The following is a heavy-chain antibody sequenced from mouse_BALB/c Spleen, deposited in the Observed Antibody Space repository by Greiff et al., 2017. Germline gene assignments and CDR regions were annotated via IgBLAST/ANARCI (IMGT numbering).Heavy chain of an antibody. V-gene: IGHV3-2*02. CDR3: ARNYRFDV. D-gene: IGHD2-14*01. CDR2: ISYSGST. Sequence: EVKLVESGPGLVKPSQSLSLTCTVTGYSITSDYAWNWIRQFPGNKLEWMGYISYSGSTSYNPSLKSRISITRDTSKNQFFLQLNSVTTEDTATYYCARNYRFDVWGAGTTVTVSS. J-gene: IGHJ1*01. CDR1: GYSITSDYA.